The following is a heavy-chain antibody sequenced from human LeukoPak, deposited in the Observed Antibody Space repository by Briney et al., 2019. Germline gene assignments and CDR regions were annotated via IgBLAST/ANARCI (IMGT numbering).Heavy chain of an antibody. CDR1: GYSSSIDYY. D-gene: IGHD1-26*01. J-gene: IGHJ5*02. CDR3: ARHEYSGSYYGLSWFDP. CDR2: IHRSGST. Sequence: SETLSLTCTVSGYSSSIDYYWGWIRQSPGKGLEWIGSIHRSGSTYYNPSLKSRVTISGDTSKSQFSLRLTSVTAADTAVYYCARHEYSGSYYGLSWFDPWGQGTLVTVSS. V-gene: IGHV4-38-2*02.